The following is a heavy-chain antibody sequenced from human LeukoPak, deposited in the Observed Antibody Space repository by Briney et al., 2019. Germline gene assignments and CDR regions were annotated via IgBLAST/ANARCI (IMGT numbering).Heavy chain of an antibody. CDR2: IIPILGIA. J-gene: IGHJ4*02. V-gene: IGHV1-69*04. Sequence: GASVKVSCRASGGTFSSYAISWVRQAPGQGLEWMGRIIPILGIANYAQKFQGRVTITADKSTSTAYMELSSLRSEDTAVYYCARGGIAARHFDYWGQGTLVTVSS. D-gene: IGHD6-6*01. CDR3: ARGGIAARHFDY. CDR1: GGTFSSYA.